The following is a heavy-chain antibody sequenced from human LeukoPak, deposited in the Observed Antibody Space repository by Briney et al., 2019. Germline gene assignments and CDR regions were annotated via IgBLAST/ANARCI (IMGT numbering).Heavy chain of an antibody. J-gene: IGHJ2*01. CDR2: IYYSGST. CDR3: TGELHRTWNSWYYEV. Sequence: PSETLSLTCTVSGGSISRGAYYWGWIRQYPGKGLEWIGYIYYSGSTYYNPSLKSRVTVSVDTSKNQFSLKLSSVTAADTAVYHCTGELHRTWNSWYYEVWGRGTLVTVSS. CDR1: GGSISRGAYY. V-gene: IGHV4-31*03. D-gene: IGHD1-7*01.